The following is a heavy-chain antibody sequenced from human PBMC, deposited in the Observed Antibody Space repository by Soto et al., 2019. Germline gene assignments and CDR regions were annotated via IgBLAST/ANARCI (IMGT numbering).Heavy chain of an antibody. CDR1: GFTFSSYW. V-gene: IGHV3-7*01. J-gene: IGHJ3*02. CDR3: ARVAFASSRAHDAFDI. Sequence: GGSVRLSCAASGFTFSSYWMCWVRQAPGKGLEWVANIKQDGSEKYYVDSVKGRFTISRDNAKNSLYLQMNSLRAEDTAVYYCARVAFASSRAHDAFDIWGQGTMVTV. D-gene: IGHD3-3*02. CDR2: IKQDGSEK.